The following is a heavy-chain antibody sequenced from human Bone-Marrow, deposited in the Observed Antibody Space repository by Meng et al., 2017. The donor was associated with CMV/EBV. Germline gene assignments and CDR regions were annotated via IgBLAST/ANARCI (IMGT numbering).Heavy chain of an antibody. J-gene: IGHJ6*02. V-gene: IGHV3-30*02. D-gene: IGHD2-2*02. CDR1: GFTFSSYG. CDR3: AKDGPRCSSTSCYRRIYDYYYGMDV. CDR2: IRYDGSNK. Sequence: GESLKISCAASGFTFSSYGMHWVRQAPGKGLEWVAFIRYDGSNKYYADSVKGRFTISRDNSKNTLYLQMNSLRAEDTAVYYCAKDGPRCSSTSCYRRIYDYYYGMDVWGQGTTVTFSS.